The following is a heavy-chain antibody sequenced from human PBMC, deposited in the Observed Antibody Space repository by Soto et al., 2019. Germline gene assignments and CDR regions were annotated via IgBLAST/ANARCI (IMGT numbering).Heavy chain of an antibody. CDR1: GYSFTSFG. CDR2: VNAYNGNT. Sequence: ASVKVSCKACGYSFTSFGGNWVRQAPGQGREWMGWVNAYNGNTNYAQKFQGRVTLTADTSTSTAYMEVRSLRSGDTAVYYCATGAAGIAAQVIGGQGTRVPVS. CDR3: ATGAAGIAAQVI. D-gene: IGHD6-6*01. V-gene: IGHV1-18*01. J-gene: IGHJ4*02.